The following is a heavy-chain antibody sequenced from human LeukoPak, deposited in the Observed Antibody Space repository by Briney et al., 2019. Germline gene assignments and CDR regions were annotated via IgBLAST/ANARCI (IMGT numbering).Heavy chain of an antibody. CDR2: IGYDGSNK. D-gene: IGHD5-24*01. V-gene: IGHV3-33*01. CDR3: ASGVNGYSN. Sequence: PGGSLRLSCAASGFTFSSYGMHWVRQAPGKGLEWVAVIGYDGSNKYYADSVKGRFTISRDNSKNTLYLQMNSLRAEDTAVYYCASGVNGYSNWGQGTLVTVSS. CDR1: GFTFSSYG. J-gene: IGHJ4*02.